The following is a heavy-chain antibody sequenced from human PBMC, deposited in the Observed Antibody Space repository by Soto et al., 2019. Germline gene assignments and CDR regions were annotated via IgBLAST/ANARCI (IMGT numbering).Heavy chain of an antibody. CDR3: ARGGGWGEYYFDSSGYRRGDA. CDR1: GYSFTSYW. CDR2: IYPGDSDT. J-gene: IGHJ6*02. Sequence: GESLKISCKGSGYSFTSYWIGRVRQMPGKGLEWMGIIYPGDSDTKYSPSFQGQVSISADKSVSSAYLQWSSLKASDTAVYFCARGGGWGEYYFDSSGYRRGDAWGQGTTVTVSS. D-gene: IGHD3-22*01. V-gene: IGHV5-51*01.